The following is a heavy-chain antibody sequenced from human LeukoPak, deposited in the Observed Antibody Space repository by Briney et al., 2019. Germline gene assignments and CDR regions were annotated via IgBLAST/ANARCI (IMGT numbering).Heavy chain of an antibody. D-gene: IGHD4/OR15-4a*01. V-gene: IGHV1-2*02. CDR1: GYTFTGYY. CDR3: ARDPDYGNNWFDP. CDR2: INPNSGGT. J-gene: IGHJ5*02. Sequence: EASVKVSCKASGYTFTGYYMHWVRQAPGQGLEWMGWINPNSGGTNYAQKFQGRVTMTRDTSISTAYMELSRLRSDDTAVYYCARDPDYGNNWFDPWGQGTLVTVSS.